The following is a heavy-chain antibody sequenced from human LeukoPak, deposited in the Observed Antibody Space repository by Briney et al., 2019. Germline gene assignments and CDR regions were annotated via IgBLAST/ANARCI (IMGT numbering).Heavy chain of an antibody. J-gene: IGHJ4*02. CDR2: IIPILGIA. CDR1: GGTFSSYT. D-gene: IGHD3-22*01. V-gene: IGHV1-69*02. CDR3: ARSRYDSSGYYYY. Sequence: SVKVSCKASGGTFSSYTISWVRQAPGQGLEWMGRIIPILGIANYAQKFQGRVTITADKSTSTAYMELSSLRSEDTAVYCCARSRYDSSGYYYYWGQGTLVTVSS.